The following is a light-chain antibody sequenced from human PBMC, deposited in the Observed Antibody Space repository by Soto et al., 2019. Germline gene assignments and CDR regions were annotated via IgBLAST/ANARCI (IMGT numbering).Light chain of an antibody. V-gene: IGLV2-11*01. CDR1: RSDVGGYDY. J-gene: IGLJ1*01. CDR3: CSYAGTNTYV. CDR2: DVT. Sequence: QSALTQPRSVSGSPGQSVTISCAGTRSDVGGYDYVSWYQQYPGKAPKLMISDVTKRPSGVPDRFSGSKSGNTASLTISGLQAEDEGDYYCCSYAGTNTYVFGPGTKLTVL.